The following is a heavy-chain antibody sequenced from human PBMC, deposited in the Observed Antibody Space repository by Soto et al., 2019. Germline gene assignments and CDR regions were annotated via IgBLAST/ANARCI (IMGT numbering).Heavy chain of an antibody. CDR2: IYHSGST. CDR3: ARGGDYDILTGYYYGMDV. D-gene: IGHD3-9*01. CDR1: GGSISSSNW. V-gene: IGHV4-4*02. Sequence: SETLSLTCAVSGGSISSSNWWSWVRQPPGKGLEWIGEIYHSGSTNYNPSLKSRVTISVDKSKNQFSLKLSSVTAADTAVYYCARGGDYDILTGYYYGMDVWGQGTTVTVSS. J-gene: IGHJ6*02.